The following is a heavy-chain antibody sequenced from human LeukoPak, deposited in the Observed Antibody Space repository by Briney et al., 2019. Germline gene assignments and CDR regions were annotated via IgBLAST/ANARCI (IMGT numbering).Heavy chain of an antibody. J-gene: IGHJ4*02. D-gene: IGHD6-19*01. CDR3: ARAIAVAGPYYFDY. Sequence: GESLRLSCAASGFTFSDYTMNWVRQAPGKGLEWVSSIGSVTTYIYYADSVKGRFTISRDNAKNSLSLQMNSLIAEDTAVYYCARAIAVAGPYYFDYWGQGTLVTVSS. CDR2: IGSVTTYI. CDR1: GFTFSDYT. V-gene: IGHV3-21*01.